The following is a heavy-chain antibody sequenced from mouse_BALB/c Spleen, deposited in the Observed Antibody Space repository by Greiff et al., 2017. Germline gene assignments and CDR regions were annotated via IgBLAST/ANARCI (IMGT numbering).Heavy chain of an antibody. Sequence: QVQLQQSGAELVRPGASVTLSCKASGYTFTDYEMHWVKQTPVHGLEWIGAIDPETGGTAYNQKFKGKATLTADKSSSTAYMELRSLTSEDSAVYYCTREGDDGYLYAMYYWGQGTSVTVSS. CDR2: IDPETGGT. D-gene: IGHD2-3*01. CDR3: TREGDDGYLYAMYY. J-gene: IGHJ4*01. V-gene: IGHV1-15*01. CDR1: GYTFTDYE.